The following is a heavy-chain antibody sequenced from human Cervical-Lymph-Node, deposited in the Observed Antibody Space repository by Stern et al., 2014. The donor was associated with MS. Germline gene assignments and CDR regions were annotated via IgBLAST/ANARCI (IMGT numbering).Heavy chain of an antibody. J-gene: IGHJ4*02. Sequence: EVQLVESGGGLVKPGGSLRLSCAASGFTFRSYSMHWVRQAPGKGLEWVSSISGTCAYIYYTDSLKGQFTISRDNNTNSQYMQMNSLRSEYTAVYYCARSGTVTTKFDFWGQGTLVTFSS. V-gene: IGHV3-21*01. CDR3: ARSGTVTTKFDF. CDR2: ISGTCAYI. D-gene: IGHD4-17*01. CDR1: GFTFRSYS.